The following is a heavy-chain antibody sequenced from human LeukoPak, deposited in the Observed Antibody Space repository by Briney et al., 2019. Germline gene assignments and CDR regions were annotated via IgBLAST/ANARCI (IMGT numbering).Heavy chain of an antibody. J-gene: IGHJ6*03. V-gene: IGHV4-38-2*02. Sequence: PSETLSLTCTVSGYSISSGYYWGWNRQPPGKGLEWIGSIYHSGSTYYNPSLKSRVTISVDTSKNQFSLKLSSVTAADTAVYYCARALGNDLYYYYYYMDVWGKGTTVTVSS. CDR1: GYSISSGYY. D-gene: IGHD1-1*01. CDR2: IYHSGST. CDR3: ARALGNDLYYYYYYMDV.